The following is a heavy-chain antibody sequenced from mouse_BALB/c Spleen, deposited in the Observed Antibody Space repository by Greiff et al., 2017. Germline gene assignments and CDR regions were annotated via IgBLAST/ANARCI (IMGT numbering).Heavy chain of an antibody. CDR3: ARRFTTVVEGDY. J-gene: IGHJ2*01. CDR1: GYTFSSYW. D-gene: IGHD1-1*01. Sequence: VQLQQSGAELMKPGASVKISCKATGYTFSSYWIEWVKQRPGHGLEWIGEILPGSGSTNYNEKFKGKATFTADTSSNTAYMQLSSLTSEDSAVYYCARRFTTVVEGDYWGQGTTLTVSS. V-gene: IGHV1-9*01. CDR2: ILPGSGST.